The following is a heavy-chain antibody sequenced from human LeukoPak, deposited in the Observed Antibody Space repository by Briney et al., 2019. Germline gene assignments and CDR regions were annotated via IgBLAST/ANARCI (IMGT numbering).Heavy chain of an antibody. J-gene: IGHJ4*02. D-gene: IGHD3-10*01. CDR3: ARIRYCGSGSYSDY. CDR1: GYSISSGYY. CDR2: IYHSGST. V-gene: IGHV4-38-2*02. Sequence: SETLSLTCTVSGYSISSGYYWGWIRQPPGKGLEWIGSIYHSGSTYYNPSLKSRVTISVDTSKNQFSLKLSSVTAADTAVYYCARIRYCGSGSYSDYWGQGTLVTVSS.